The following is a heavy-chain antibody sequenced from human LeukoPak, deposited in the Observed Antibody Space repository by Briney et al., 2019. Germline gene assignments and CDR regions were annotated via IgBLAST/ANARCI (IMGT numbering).Heavy chain of an antibody. V-gene: IGHV1-46*01. CDR1: GYTFTSYY. J-gene: IGHJ6*02. CDR3: ARAGGITIFAVVTAPYYQYYGLDV. D-gene: IGHD3-3*01. Sequence: ASVKVSCKASGYTFTSYYMHWVRQAPGQGLEWMGIINPSGGSTRYAQTFQGRVTMTRGTSTNTVYMELSSLRSEDTAVYYCARAGGITIFAVVTAPYYQYYGLDVWGQGTTVTVSS. CDR2: INPSGGST.